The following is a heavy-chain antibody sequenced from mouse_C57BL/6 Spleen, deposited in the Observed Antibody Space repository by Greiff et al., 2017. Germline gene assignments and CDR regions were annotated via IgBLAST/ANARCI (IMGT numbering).Heavy chain of an antibody. Sequence: QVQLQQPGAELVRPGTSVKLSCKASGYTFTSYWMHWVKQRPGQGLEWIGVIDPSDSYTNYNQKLKGKATLTVDTSSSTAYMQLSSLTSEDSAVYYCARSHYYGSSYGFAYWGQGTLVTVSA. D-gene: IGHD1-1*01. V-gene: IGHV1-59*01. J-gene: IGHJ3*01. CDR3: ARSHYYGSSYGFAY. CDR2: IDPSDSYT. CDR1: GYTFTSYW.